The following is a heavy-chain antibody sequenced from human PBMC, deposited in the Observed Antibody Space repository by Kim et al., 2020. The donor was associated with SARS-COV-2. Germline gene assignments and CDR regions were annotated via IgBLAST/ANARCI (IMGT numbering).Heavy chain of an antibody. CDR1: GFTFSSYW. V-gene: IGHV3-7*03. CDR3: ARVGGLWFGEPPSTYYYYYGMDV. CDR2: IKQDGSEK. J-gene: IGHJ6*02. D-gene: IGHD3-10*01. Sequence: GGSLRLSCAASGFTFSSYWMSWVRQAPGKGLEWVANIKQDGSEKYYVDSVKGRFTISRDNAKNSLYLQMNSLRAEDTAVYYCARVGGLWFGEPPSTYYYYYGMDVWGQGTTVTVSS.